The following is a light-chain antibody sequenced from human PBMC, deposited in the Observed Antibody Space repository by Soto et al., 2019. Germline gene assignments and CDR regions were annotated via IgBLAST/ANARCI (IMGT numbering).Light chain of an antibody. CDR1: QSVSSN. CDR2: GAS. CDR3: LQYNNWPPYT. Sequence: EILMTQSPGTLSVSPGERATLSCRASQSVSSNLAWYQQKPGQAPRLLIYGASARATGIPARFSGSGSGTEFTLSISSLQSEDFAVYYCLQYNNWPPYTFGQVPKLEIK. J-gene: IGKJ2*01. V-gene: IGKV3-15*01.